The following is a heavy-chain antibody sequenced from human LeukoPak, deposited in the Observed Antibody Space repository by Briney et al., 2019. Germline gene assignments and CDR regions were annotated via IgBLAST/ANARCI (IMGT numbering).Heavy chain of an antibody. CDR2: ISWNSGSI. V-gene: IGHV3-9*01. J-gene: IGHJ6*02. Sequence: PGGSLRLSCAASGFTFSSYAMHWVRQAPGKGLEWVSGISWNSGSIGYADSVKGRFTISRDNAKNSLYLQMNSLRAEDTALYYCASEGGGWYSYGMDVWGQGTTVTVSS. D-gene: IGHD6-19*01. CDR3: ASEGGGWYSYGMDV. CDR1: GFTFSSYA.